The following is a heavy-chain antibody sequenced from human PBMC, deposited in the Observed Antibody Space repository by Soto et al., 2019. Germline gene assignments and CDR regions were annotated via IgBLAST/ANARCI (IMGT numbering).Heavy chain of an antibody. Sequence: QVQLQESGPGLVKPSQTLSLTCTVSGGSISSGGYYWSWIRQHPGKGLEWIGYIYYSGSTYYNPSLKSRVTTSVDTSKNQFSRQLSSVTAADAAVYFCASSPLVVPALDYWGQGTLVTVSS. CDR1: GGSISSGGYY. CDR2: IYYSGST. D-gene: IGHD2-2*01. J-gene: IGHJ4*02. V-gene: IGHV4-31*03. CDR3: ASSPLVVPALDY.